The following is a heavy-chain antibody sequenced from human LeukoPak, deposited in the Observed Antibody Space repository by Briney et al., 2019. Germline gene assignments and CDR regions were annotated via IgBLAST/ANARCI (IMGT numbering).Heavy chain of an antibody. CDR3: ARSSRQIAADSWFDR. D-gene: IGHD6-13*01. Sequence: GASVKVSCKASGYTFTGSYMHWVRQAPGQGLESMGWINPNSGGTNYAQKFQGRVTMTRDTSISTAYMELSRLRSDDTAVYYCARSSRQIAADSWFDRWGQGTLVTVSS. J-gene: IGHJ5*02. CDR1: GYTFTGSY. CDR2: INPNSGGT. V-gene: IGHV1-2*02.